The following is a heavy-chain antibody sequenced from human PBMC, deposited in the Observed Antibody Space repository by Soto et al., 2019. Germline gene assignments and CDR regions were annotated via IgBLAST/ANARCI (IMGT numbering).Heavy chain of an antibody. CDR3: TRMTTASHSVLWYYYYGMDV. J-gene: IGHJ6*02. V-gene: IGHV3-15*01. Sequence: PGGSLRLSCVASGFTFSNAWMSWVRQAPGKGLEWVARIKSKTDGGTTDYAAPVKGRFTISRDDSKNTLYLQMNSLKTEDTAVYYCTRMTTASHSVLWYYYYGMDVWGQGTTVTVSS. CDR1: GFTFSNAW. CDR2: IKSKTDGGTT. D-gene: IGHD4-4*01.